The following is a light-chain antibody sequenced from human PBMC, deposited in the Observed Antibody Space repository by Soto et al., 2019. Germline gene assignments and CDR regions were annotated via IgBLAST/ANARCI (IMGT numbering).Light chain of an antibody. CDR2: GAS. Sequence: EMVTTQSPVTLSMSPGESATLSCRASQSISSNLAWYQQKPGQAPRLLIYGASNRATDIPARFSGSGSGTEFTLTISSLQSEDFAVYYCQQYNNWPRTFGQGTKVDIK. CDR3: QQYNNWPRT. J-gene: IGKJ1*01. V-gene: IGKV3-15*01. CDR1: QSISSN.